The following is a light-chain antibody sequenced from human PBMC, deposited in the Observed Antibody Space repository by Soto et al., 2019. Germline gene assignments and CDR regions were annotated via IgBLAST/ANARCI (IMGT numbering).Light chain of an antibody. Sequence: QSVLTQPASVSGSPGQSITISCSGTSSDVGGYNYVSWYQQHPGKAPKLMIYEVSKRPSGVSDRFSGSKSGNTASLTISGLQAEDEADYYCSSYTRSSPYGFGTGTKVTVL. J-gene: IGLJ1*01. CDR3: SSYTRSSPYG. CDR1: SSDVGGYNY. CDR2: EVS. V-gene: IGLV2-14*01.